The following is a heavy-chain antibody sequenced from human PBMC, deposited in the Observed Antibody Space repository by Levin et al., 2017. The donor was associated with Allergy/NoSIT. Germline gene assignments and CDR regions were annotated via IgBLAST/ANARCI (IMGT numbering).Heavy chain of an antibody. CDR1: GFTFSDYY. D-gene: IGHD2-21*01. J-gene: IGHJ6*03. Sequence: LGESLKISCEASGFTFSDYYMDWVRQAPGKGLEWVGRSRNKGKNYITEYAASVKGRATISRHDSNNSLYLQMNSLKTEDTAVYYCARGGGPRIDAPDIYYYYMDVWGKGTTVTVSS. V-gene: IGHV3-72*01. CDR2: SRNKGKNYIT. CDR3: ARGGGPRIDAPDIYYYYMDV.